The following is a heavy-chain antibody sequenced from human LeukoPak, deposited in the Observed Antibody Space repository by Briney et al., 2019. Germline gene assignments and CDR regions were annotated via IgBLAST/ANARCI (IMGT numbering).Heavy chain of an antibody. Sequence: GGSLRLSCAASGFTFSSYSMNWVRQAPGKGLEWVSSISSSSYIYYADSVKGRFTISRDNAKNSLYLQMNSLRAEDTAVYYCAREAYSSSWAYYYYYYYMDVWGKGTTVTISS. D-gene: IGHD6-13*01. CDR2: ISSSSYI. J-gene: IGHJ6*03. CDR3: AREAYSSSWAYYYYYYYMDV. V-gene: IGHV3-21*01. CDR1: GFTFSSYS.